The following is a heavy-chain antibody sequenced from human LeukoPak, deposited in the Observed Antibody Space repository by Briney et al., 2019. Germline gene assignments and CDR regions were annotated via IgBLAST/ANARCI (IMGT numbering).Heavy chain of an antibody. CDR2: ICGSGGST. V-gene: IGHV3-23*01. Sequence: PGGSLRLSCAASGFTFSSYAMSWVRQAPGKGLEWVSDICGSGGSTDYADSVKGRFTISRDNSKNTLYLQMNSLRAEDTAVYYCGRRDYYYYGMDVWGQGTTVTVSS. CDR3: GRRDYYYYGMDV. J-gene: IGHJ6*02. CDR1: GFTFSSYA.